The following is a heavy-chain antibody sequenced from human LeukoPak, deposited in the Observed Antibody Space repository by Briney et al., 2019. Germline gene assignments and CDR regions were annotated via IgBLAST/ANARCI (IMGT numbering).Heavy chain of an antibody. CDR3: ARVAMIGGVTPYYFDY. CDR1: NGSISSNTYF. D-gene: IGHD3-10*01. CDR2: IHTSGST. Sequence: SETLSLTCTVSNGSISSNTYFWSWIRQPAGKGLEWIGRIHTSGSTNSNPSLKSRVTMSVDTSKNQFSLKLNSVTAADTAVYYCARVAMIGGVTPYYFDYWGQGTLVTVSS. J-gene: IGHJ4*02. V-gene: IGHV4-61*02.